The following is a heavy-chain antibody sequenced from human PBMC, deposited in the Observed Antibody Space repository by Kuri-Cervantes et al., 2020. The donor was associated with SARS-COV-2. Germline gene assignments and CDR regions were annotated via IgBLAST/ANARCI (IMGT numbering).Heavy chain of an antibody. Sequence: GESLKISCAASGFTFSSYGMHWVRQAPGKGLEWVAVISYDGSNKYYADSVKGRFTISRDNSKNTLYLQMNSLRAEDTAVYYCARGGVYDFWSGFDYWGQGTLVTVSS. J-gene: IGHJ4*02. D-gene: IGHD3-3*01. CDR2: ISYDGSNK. CDR1: GFTFSSYG. CDR3: ARGGVYDFWSGFDY. V-gene: IGHV3-30*03.